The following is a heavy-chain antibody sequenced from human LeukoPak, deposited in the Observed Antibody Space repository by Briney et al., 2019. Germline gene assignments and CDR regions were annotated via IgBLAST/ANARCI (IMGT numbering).Heavy chain of an antibody. J-gene: IGHJ4*02. Sequence: GGSLRLSCAASGFTFSTYSMNWVRQAPGKGLEWVSSISSSSSYIYCADSVKGRFTISRDNAKNSLYLQMNSLRAEDTAVYYCARGYCSSTSCSLDFDYWGQGTLVTVSS. D-gene: IGHD2-2*01. CDR3: ARGYCSSTSCSLDFDY. CDR1: GFTFSTYS. V-gene: IGHV3-21*01. CDR2: ISSSSSYI.